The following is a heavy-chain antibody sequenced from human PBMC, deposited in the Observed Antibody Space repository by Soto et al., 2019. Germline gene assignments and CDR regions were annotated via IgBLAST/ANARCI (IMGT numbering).Heavy chain of an antibody. CDR3: ARYYYDSIRYFDY. D-gene: IGHD3-22*01. V-gene: IGHV4-31*03. Sequence: QVQLQESGPGLVKPSQTLSLTCTVSGGSISSGGYYWSWIRQHPGKGLEWIGYIYYSGSTYYNPSLKSRVTISVDPSKNQFSLKLSSVTAADTAVYYCARYYYDSIRYFDYWGQGTLVTVSS. J-gene: IGHJ4*02. CDR1: GGSISSGGYY. CDR2: IYYSGST.